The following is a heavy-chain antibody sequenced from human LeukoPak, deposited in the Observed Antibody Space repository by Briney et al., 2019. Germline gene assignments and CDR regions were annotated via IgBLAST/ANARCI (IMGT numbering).Heavy chain of an antibody. CDR3: ARDGYSYGPHAGAFDI. CDR2: INHSGST. CDR1: GGSFSGYY. Sequence: SETLSLTCAVYGGSFSGYYWSWIRQPPGKGLEWIGEINHSGSTNYNPSLKSRVTISVDTSKNQFSLKLSSVTAADTAVYYCARDGYSYGPHAGAFDIWGQGTMVTVSS. J-gene: IGHJ3*02. D-gene: IGHD5-18*01. V-gene: IGHV4-34*01.